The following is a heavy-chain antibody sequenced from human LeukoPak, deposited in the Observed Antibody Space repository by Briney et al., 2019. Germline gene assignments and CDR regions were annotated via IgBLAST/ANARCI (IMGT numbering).Heavy chain of an antibody. CDR3: ARETHDFWSGYYDY. J-gene: IGHJ4*02. D-gene: IGHD3-3*01. V-gene: IGHV3-20*04. CDR1: GFTFSSHG. CDR2: ISWNSGSI. Sequence: GGTLRLSCVASGFTFSSHGMNWVRQAPGKGLEWVSGISWNSGSIGYADSVKGRFTISRDNAKNSLYLQMNSLRAEDTALYYCARETHDFWSGYYDYWGQGTLVTVSS.